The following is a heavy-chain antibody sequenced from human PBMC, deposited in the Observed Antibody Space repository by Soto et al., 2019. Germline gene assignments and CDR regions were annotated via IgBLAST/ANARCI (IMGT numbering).Heavy chain of an antibody. CDR1: GGSLSSGSSY. CDR2: IFYTGAT. D-gene: IGHD6-6*01. J-gene: IGHJ4*02. Sequence: QVQLQESGPGLVKPSETLSLTCSVSGGSLSSGSSYWSWIRQPPGKGLEYIGYIFYTGATNYNPSLKSRVIISVDTSRNQFSLKLSSVSAADTAVYYCARERYSSSPGFDSWGQGALVTVSS. CDR3: ARERYSSSPGFDS. V-gene: IGHV4-61*01.